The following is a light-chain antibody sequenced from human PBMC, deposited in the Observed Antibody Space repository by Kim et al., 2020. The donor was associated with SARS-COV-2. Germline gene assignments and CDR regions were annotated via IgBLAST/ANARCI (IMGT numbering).Light chain of an antibody. J-gene: IGLJ2*01. CDR3: NSRDSNDNVV. V-gene: IGLV3-19*01. Sequence: SSELTQDPAVSVALGQTVRITCKGDSLRSYYATWYQQKPGQAPRLVIYGKNNRPSGIPDRFYGSSSGNTASLTITGTQAGDAADYYSNSRDSNDNVVFG. CDR1: SLRSYY. CDR2: GKN.